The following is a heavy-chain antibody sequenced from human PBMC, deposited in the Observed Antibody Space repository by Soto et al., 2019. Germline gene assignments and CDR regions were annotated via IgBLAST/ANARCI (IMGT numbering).Heavy chain of an antibody. Sequence: GWSLRLSCIGSGFSLTQYWMSWVRQTPGKGLEWVAVISYDGSNKYYADSVKGRFTISRDNSKNTLYLQMNSLRAEDTAVYYCASDSLRVHNEYYYYYYGMDVWGQGTTVTVSS. J-gene: IGHJ6*02. CDR3: ASDSLRVHNEYYYYYYGMDV. CDR1: GFSLTQYW. D-gene: IGHD3-16*01. V-gene: IGHV3-30-3*01. CDR2: ISYDGSNK.